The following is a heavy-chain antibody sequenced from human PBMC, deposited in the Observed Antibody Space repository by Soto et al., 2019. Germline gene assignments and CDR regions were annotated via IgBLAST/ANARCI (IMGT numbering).Heavy chain of an antibody. D-gene: IGHD3-16*01. CDR3: QGGDF. CDR2: INDSGTT. J-gene: IGHJ4*02. CDR1: AGSLTGYY. Sequence: PSETQSVTCEVSAGSLTGYYWICDPQTPGNRLEWIGEINDSGTTYYNRSFKSRLTISINTAKRQISLSLTSVTAADTAVYYCQGGDFWVQGTRVTVSS. V-gene: IGHV4-34*01.